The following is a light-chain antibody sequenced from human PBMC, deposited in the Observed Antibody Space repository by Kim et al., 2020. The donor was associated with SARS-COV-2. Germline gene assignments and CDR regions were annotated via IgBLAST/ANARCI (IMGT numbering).Light chain of an antibody. V-gene: IGKV4-1*01. CDR3: QQYYSMPRT. CDR2: WAS. Sequence: ATINCKSSHSVLHSSNNKNNLAWYQQKVGRPPKLLIYWASTRESGVPDRFSGSGSGTDFTLTISSLQAEDVAVYYCQQYYSMPRTFGQGTKVDIK. CDR1: HSVLHSSNNKNN. J-gene: IGKJ1*01.